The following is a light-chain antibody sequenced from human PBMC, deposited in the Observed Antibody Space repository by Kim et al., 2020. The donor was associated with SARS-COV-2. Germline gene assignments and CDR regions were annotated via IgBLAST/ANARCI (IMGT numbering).Light chain of an antibody. CDR3: TSYADSGTWE. CDR2: DVR. CDR1: TGDIGTYTG. Sequence: GQAVTISCTGTTGDIGTYTGDSWFQHPRGAVPNVVFSDVRGRPGGLSSRLSGSKCANAASPTISVLQAEDEADYCCTSYADSGTWEFGGGTQLTVL. J-gene: IGLJ3*02. V-gene: IGLV2-14*03.